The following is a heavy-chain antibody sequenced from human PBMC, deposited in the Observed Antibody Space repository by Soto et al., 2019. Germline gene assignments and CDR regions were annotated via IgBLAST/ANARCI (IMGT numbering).Heavy chain of an antibody. D-gene: IGHD2-15*01. CDR1: GFTFSSYG. V-gene: IGHV3-30*18. J-gene: IGHJ4*02. CDR2: ISYDGSNK. Sequence: GGSLRLSCAASGFTFSSYGMHWVRQAPGKGLEWVAVISYDGSNKYYADSVKGRFTISRDNSKNTLYLQMNSLRAEDTAVYYCAKDLTPYCSGGSCYAPSGYWGQGTLVTSPQ. CDR3: AKDLTPYCSGGSCYAPSGY.